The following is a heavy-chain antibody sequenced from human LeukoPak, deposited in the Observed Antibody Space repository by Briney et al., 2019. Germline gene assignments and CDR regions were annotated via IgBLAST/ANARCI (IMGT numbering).Heavy chain of an antibody. V-gene: IGHV3-30*02. Sequence: GGSLRLSCAASGFTFGSYGMHWVRQAPGKGLEWVAFIRYDGSNKYYADSVKGRFTISRDNSKNTLYLQMNSLKAEDTAVYYCAREHVLFSSSWYFDIWGQGTIVTVSS. CDR1: GFTFGSYG. CDR3: AREHVLFSSSWYFDI. J-gene: IGHJ3*02. CDR2: IRYDGSNK. D-gene: IGHD6-13*01.